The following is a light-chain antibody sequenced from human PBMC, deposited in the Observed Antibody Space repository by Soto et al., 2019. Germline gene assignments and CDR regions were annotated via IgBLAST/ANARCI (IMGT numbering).Light chain of an antibody. V-gene: IGLV1-47*01. J-gene: IGLJ3*02. Sequence: QPVLTQPPSASGTPGQSLTISCSGSSSNIGSHFVYWYQHLPGTAPKLLIFRDGQWPSGVPARFFGSKSGTSASLAITGLRSEDEADYYCAVWDQSLTGWVFGGGTKLTVL. CDR1: SSNIGSHF. CDR3: AVWDQSLTGWV. CDR2: RDG.